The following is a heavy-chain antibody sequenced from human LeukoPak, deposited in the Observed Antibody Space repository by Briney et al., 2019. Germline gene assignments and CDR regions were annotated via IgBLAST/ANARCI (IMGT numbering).Heavy chain of an antibody. J-gene: IGHJ3*02. V-gene: IGHV3-21*01. CDR1: GFTFSNYN. D-gene: IGHD3-22*01. CDR3: ARGGSGSNDAFDI. CDR2: ISSSSSYI. Sequence: PGGSLRLSCAASGFTFSNYNMHWVRQAPGKGLEWVSSISSSSSYIYYADSVKGRFTISRDNAKNSLYLQMNSLRAEDTAVYYCARGGSGSNDAFDIWGQGTMVTVSS.